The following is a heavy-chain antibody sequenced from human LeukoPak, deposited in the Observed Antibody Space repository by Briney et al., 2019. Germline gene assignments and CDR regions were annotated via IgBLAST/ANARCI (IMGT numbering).Heavy chain of an antibody. V-gene: IGHV3-23*01. CDR1: GFTFSSYA. CDR2: ISGSGGST. J-gene: IGHJ4*02. CDR3: AKGLQRPQTSH. D-gene: IGHD6-25*01. Sequence: GGSLRLSCAASGFTFSSYAMSWVRQAPGKGLEWVSAISGSGGSTYYADSVKGRFAISRDNSKNTLYLQMNSLRAEDTAVYYCAKGLQRPQTSHWGQGTLVTVSS.